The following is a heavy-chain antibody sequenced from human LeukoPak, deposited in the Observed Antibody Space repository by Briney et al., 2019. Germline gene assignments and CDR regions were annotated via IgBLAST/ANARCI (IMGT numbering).Heavy chain of an antibody. V-gene: IGHV3-21*01. CDR2: ISSSSSYI. CDR3: ARGFLTPYGSGSYSFDI. J-gene: IGHJ3*02. D-gene: IGHD3-10*01. Sequence: GGSLRLSCAASGFTFSSYSMNWVRQAQGKGLEWVSSISSSSSYIYYADSVKGRFTISRDNAKNSLYLQMNSLRAEDTAVYYCARGFLTPYGSGSYSFDIWGQGTMVTVSS. CDR1: GFTFSSYS.